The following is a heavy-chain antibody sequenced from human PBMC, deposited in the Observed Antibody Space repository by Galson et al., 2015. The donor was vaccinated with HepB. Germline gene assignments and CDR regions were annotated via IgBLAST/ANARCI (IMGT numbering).Heavy chain of an antibody. CDR2: ISGSDDST. J-gene: IGHJ3*02. D-gene: IGHD3-16*01. V-gene: IGHV3-23*01. CDR1: GFTFSSYA. Sequence: SLRLSCAASGFTFSSYALSWVRQAPGKGLEWVSAISGSDDSTYYVDSVKGRFTISRDNSKNTLYLQMNSLRAEDTAVYYCAKDLTHLPTYDYVWGSYNWGMSAFDIWGQGTMVTVSS. CDR3: AKDLTHLPTYDYVWGSYNWGMSAFDI.